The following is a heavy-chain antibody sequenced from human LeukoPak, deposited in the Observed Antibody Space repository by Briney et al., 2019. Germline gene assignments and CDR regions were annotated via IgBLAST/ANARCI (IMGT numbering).Heavy chain of an antibody. CDR2: INPSGGTT. V-gene: IGHV1-46*01. D-gene: IGHD2-21*02. Sequence: GASVKVSCKASGYTFTTYYIHWVRLAPGQGLEWMGIINPSGGTTSYSHKFQDRVTMTRDTSTSTIYMELSSLRSEDTALYYCARDVAVVTATQAKAFDIWGQGTMVTVSS. CDR3: ARDVAVVTATQAKAFDI. J-gene: IGHJ3*02. CDR1: GYTFTTYY.